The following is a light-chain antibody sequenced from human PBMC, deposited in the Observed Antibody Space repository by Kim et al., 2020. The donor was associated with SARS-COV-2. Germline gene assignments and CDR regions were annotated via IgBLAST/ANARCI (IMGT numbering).Light chain of an antibody. CDR1: QNIARY. V-gene: IGKV1D-8*02. CDR3: QQYFDFPYT. J-gene: IGKJ2*01. Sequence: SASPGEKVTITCRLTQNIARYLAWFQQRPGKAPQLLIYAAYTLHTGAPSRFSGSGSGTDFTLTINPLQSEDSVTYFCQQYFDFPYTFGQGTKLEI. CDR2: AAY.